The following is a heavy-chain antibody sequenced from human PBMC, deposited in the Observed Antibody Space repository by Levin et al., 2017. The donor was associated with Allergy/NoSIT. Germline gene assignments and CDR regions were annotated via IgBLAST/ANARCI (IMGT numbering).Heavy chain of an antibody. CDR3: AREYYYDSSGYYYVYYFDY. Sequence: SETLSLTCTVSGGSISSGDYYWSWIRQPPGKGLEWIGYIYYSGSTYYNPSLKSRVTISVDTSKNQFSLKLSSVTAADTAVYYCAREYYYDSSGYYYVYYFDYWGQGTLVTVSS. CDR1: GGSISSGDYY. D-gene: IGHD3-22*01. CDR2: IYYSGST. J-gene: IGHJ4*02. V-gene: IGHV4-30-4*01.